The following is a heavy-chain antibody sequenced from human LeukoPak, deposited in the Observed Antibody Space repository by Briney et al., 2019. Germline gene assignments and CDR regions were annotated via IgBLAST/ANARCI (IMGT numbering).Heavy chain of an antibody. CDR3: ARDIAVAGTGFAY. CDR2: ISSSSSYI. J-gene: IGHJ4*02. V-gene: IGHV3-21*01. CDR1: GFTFSSYS. Sequence: PGGSLRLSCAASGFTFSSYSMNWVRQAPGKGLEWVSSISSSSSYIYYADSVKGRFTISRDNAKNSLYLQMNSLRAEDTAVYYCARDIAVAGTGFAYWGQGTLVTVSS. D-gene: IGHD6-19*01.